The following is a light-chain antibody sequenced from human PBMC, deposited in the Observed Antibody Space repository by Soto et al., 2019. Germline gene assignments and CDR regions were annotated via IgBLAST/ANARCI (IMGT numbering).Light chain of an antibody. CDR3: QQYDNWPPIT. V-gene: IGKV3-15*01. J-gene: IGKJ5*01. Sequence: EIVMTQSPATLSVSPGERATLSCRASQSVSSNLAWYQQKHGQAPWLLIYGASTRATGIPARFSGSGSGTEFTLTISSLQSEDFAVYYRQQYDNWPPITFGQGTRLE. CDR1: QSVSSN. CDR2: GAS.